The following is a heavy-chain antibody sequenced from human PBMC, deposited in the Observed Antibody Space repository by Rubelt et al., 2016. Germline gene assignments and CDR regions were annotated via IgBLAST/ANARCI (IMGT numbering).Heavy chain of an antibody. D-gene: IGHD6-19*01. V-gene: IGHV4-39*01. CDR2: ISYSGST. CDR1: GGSISSSSYY. CDR3: ARLSSGWYYFDY. J-gene: IGHJ4*02. Sequence: QLQLQESGPGLVKPSETLSLTCTVSGGSISSSSYYWGWIRQPPGKGLEWIGSISYSGSTYYNPSLTSRVTISVDTSKNQCSRKLSSVTAADTAVYYCARLSSGWYYFDYWGQGTLVTVSS.